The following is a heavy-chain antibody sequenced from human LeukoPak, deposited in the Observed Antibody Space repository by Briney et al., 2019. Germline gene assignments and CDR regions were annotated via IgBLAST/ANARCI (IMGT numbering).Heavy chain of an antibody. J-gene: IGHJ5*02. CDR3: ARDRLGGGPLDDGPYNCFDP. CDR2: INGGSTYI. D-gene: IGHD3-16*01. Sequence: AGESLSLYCVAYRFTFSAYAMNRVRQAQGQGLEGVSSINGGSTYIYYADAVRGRFTISRDNGKNSLYLQMNSLRAEDTAVYYCARDRLGGGPLDDGPYNCFDPWGQETLVTVSS. V-gene: IGHV3-21*01. CDR1: RFTFSAYA.